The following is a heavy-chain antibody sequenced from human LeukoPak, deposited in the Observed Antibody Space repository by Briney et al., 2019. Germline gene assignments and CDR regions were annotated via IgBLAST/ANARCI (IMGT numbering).Heavy chain of an antibody. Sequence: GGSLRLSCAASGFTSSSYSMNWVRQAPGKGLEWVSSISSSSSYIYYADSVKGRFTISRDNAKNSLYLQMNSLGAEDTAVYYCARNYYDSSVVDYWGQGTLVTVSS. CDR1: GFTSSSYS. V-gene: IGHV3-21*01. CDR2: ISSSSSYI. CDR3: ARNYYDSSVVDY. J-gene: IGHJ4*02. D-gene: IGHD3-22*01.